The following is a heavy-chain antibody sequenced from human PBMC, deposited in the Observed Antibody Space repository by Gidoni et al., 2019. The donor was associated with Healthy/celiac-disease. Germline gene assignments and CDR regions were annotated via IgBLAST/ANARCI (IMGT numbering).Heavy chain of an antibody. V-gene: IGHV3-23*01. CDR2: ISGSGGST. CDR1: GFTFSSYA. Sequence: EVQLLESGGGLVQPGGSLRLSCAASGFTFSSYAMSWFRQAPGKGLEWVSAISGSGGSTYYADSVKGRFTISRDNSKNTLYLQMNSLRAEDTAVYYCAKDLYSSGWYFDYWGQGTLVTVSS. J-gene: IGHJ4*02. D-gene: IGHD6-19*01. CDR3: AKDLYSSGWYFDY.